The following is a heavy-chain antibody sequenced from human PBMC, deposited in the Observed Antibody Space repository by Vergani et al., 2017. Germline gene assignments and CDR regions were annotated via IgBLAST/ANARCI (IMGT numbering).Heavy chain of an antibody. J-gene: IGHJ4*02. V-gene: IGHV4-61*02. CDR2: IYHSGST. Sequence: QVQLQESGPGLVKPSQTLSLLCTVSGGSISSGNYYWSWIRQPAGKGLEWIGEIYHSGSTNYNPSLKSRHPISVDNSKNQFSLKLSSVTAADTAVYYCARGVRQLGRPRYFDYWGQGTLVTVSS. D-gene: IGHD6-6*01. CDR3: ARGVRQLGRPRYFDY. CDR1: GGSISSGNYY.